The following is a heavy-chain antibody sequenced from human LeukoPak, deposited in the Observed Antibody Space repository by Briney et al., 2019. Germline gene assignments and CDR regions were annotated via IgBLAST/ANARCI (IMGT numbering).Heavy chain of an antibody. Sequence: ASVKVSCKVSGYTLTELSMHWVRQAPGKGLEWMGGFDPEDGETIYAQKFQGRVSMTEDTSTDTAYMELSSLRSEDTAVYYCARDWYSSSIRSDYFDYWGQGTLVTVSS. CDR1: GYTLTELS. J-gene: IGHJ4*02. CDR3: ARDWYSSSIRSDYFDY. V-gene: IGHV1-24*01. CDR2: FDPEDGET. D-gene: IGHD6-6*01.